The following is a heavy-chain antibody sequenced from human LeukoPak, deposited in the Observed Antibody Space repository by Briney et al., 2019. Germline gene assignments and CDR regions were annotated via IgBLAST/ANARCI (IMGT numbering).Heavy chain of an antibody. CDR3: ARDNWNYGSSMDV. V-gene: IGHV4-59*01. J-gene: IGHJ6*02. CDR2: IYYSGST. Sequence: SETLSLTCTVSGGFISSYYWSWIRQPPGKGLEWIGYIYYSGSTNYNPSLKSRVTISVDTSKNQFSLKLSSVTAADTAVYHCARDNWNYGSSMDVWGQGTTVTVSS. D-gene: IGHD1-7*01. CDR1: GGFISSYY.